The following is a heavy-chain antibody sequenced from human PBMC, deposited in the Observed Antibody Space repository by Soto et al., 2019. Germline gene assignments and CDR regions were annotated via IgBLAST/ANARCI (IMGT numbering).Heavy chain of an antibody. CDR2: IYYSGRT. CDR3: AGVYTLLGIINVFAF. V-gene: IGHV4-31*03. J-gene: IGHJ4*02. Sequence: TCNVASGSIINPGYYWSCIKNHPGKGLEWIGYIYYSGRTYYNPSLKSRVTISIDTSKTQFSLKLSSVTAADTAVYYCAGVYTLLGIINVFAFLVQGTLVPVSS. D-gene: IGHD1-1*01. CDR1: SGSIINPGYY.